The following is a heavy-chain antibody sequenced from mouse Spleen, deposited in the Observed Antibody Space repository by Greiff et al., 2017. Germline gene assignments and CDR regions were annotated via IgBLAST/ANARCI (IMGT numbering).Heavy chain of an antibody. CDR2: ISGGGGNT. V-gene: IGHV5-9*01. Sequence: EVKLMESGGGLVKPGGSLKLSCAASGFTFSSYTMSWVRQTPEKRLEWVATISGGGGNTYYPDSVKGRFTISRDNAKNTLYLQMSSLRSEDTALYYCARQTLFYYYAMDYWGQGTSVTVSS. D-gene: IGHD6-1*01. CDR1: GFTFSSYT. J-gene: IGHJ4*01. CDR3: ARQTLFYYYAMDY.